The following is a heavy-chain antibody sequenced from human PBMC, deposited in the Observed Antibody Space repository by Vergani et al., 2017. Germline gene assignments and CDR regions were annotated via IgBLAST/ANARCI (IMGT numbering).Heavy chain of an antibody. CDR3: ARGKKLLWFGEFPYYYYGMDV. CDR2: INHIGST. J-gene: IGHJ6*02. CDR1: GGSFSGYY. Sequence: QVQLQQWGAGLLKPSETLSLTCAVYGGSFSGYYWSWIRQPPGKGLEWIGEINHIGSTNYNPSLKSRVTISVDTSKNQFSLKLSSVTAADTAVYYCARGKKLLWFGEFPYYYYGMDVWGQGTTVTVSS. D-gene: IGHD3-10*01. V-gene: IGHV4-34*01.